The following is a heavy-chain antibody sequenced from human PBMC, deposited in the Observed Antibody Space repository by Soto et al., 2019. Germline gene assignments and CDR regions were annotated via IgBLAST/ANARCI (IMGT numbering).Heavy chain of an antibody. D-gene: IGHD3-16*01. CDR1: GGSISSYY. CDR3: ARRAYPGGYYYYYYMDV. CDR2: IFYSGST. V-gene: IGHV4-59*08. Sequence: ETLSLTCTVSGGSISSYYWSWIRQPPGKGLEWIGYIFYSGSTNYNPSLKSRVTISVDTSKNQFSLKLSSVTAADTVVYFCARRAYPGGYYYYYYMDVWGKGTTVTVSS. J-gene: IGHJ6*03.